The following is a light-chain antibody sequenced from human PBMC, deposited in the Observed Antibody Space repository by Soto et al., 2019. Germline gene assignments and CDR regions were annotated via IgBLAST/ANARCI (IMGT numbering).Light chain of an antibody. V-gene: IGKV3-15*01. CDR1: QSVVEN. J-gene: IGKJ5*01. Sequence: EVVLTQSPATLSVSPGERATLSCRASQSVVENLAWYQQKPGQAPRLLIYRASTRATGVPDRFSGAGSWTDFTLTIRSLQSEDFAVYYCQEYDKWPPITFGQGTRLEVK. CDR3: QEYDKWPPIT. CDR2: RAS.